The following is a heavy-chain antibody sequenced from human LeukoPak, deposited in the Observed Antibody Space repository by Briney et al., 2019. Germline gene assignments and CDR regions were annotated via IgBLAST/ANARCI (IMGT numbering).Heavy chain of an antibody. CDR1: GLAFRNYA. J-gene: IGHJ3*01. CDR3: GKDPNGDYIGAFDF. V-gene: IGHV3-23*01. Sequence: GGSLRLPCVASGLAFRNYAMTWVRQAPGKGLEWVSVIRGSGGDIRYADSVKGRFTISRDNSVNTLYLQMNSLRAEDTAVYYCGKDPNGDYIGAFDFWGQGTMVTVSS. D-gene: IGHD4-17*01. CDR2: IRGSGGDI.